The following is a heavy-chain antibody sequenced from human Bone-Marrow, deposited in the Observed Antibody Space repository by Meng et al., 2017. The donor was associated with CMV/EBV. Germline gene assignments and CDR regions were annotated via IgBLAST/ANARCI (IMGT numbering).Heavy chain of an antibody. J-gene: IGHJ6*02. Sequence: ETLSLTCAASGFTFSSYAMHWVRQAPGKGLEWVACIKQDGSEKYCVDSVKGRFTISRDNAKNSLYLQMNSLRAEDTAVYYCARKNGMDVWGQGAAVTVSS. CDR2: IKQDGSEK. CDR1: GFTFSSYA. V-gene: IGHV3-7*01. CDR3: ARKNGMDV.